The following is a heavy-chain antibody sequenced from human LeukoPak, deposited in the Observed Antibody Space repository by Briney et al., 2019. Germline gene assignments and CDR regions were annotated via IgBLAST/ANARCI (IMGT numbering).Heavy chain of an antibody. J-gene: IGHJ5*02. Sequence: SGTLSLTCAVSGGSISSSNSWSWVRQPPGQGLEWIGEIYHSGSTNYNPSLKSRVTISVDKSKNQFSLKLSSVTAADTAVYYCARQCSGGSCRGDVGGWFDPWGQGTLVTVSS. CDR1: GGSISSSNS. V-gene: IGHV4-4*02. D-gene: IGHD2-15*01. CDR2: IYHSGST. CDR3: ARQCSGGSCRGDVGGWFDP.